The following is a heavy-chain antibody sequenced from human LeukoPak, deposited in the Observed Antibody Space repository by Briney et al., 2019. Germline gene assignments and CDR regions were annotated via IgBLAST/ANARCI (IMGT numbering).Heavy chain of an antibody. D-gene: IGHD3-9*01. CDR1: GGSISSYY. V-gene: IGHV4-59*01. CDR2: IYYSGST. Sequence: SETLSLTCTVSGGSISSYYWSWIRQPPGKGLEWIGYIYYSGSTNYNPSLKSRVTISVDTSKNQFSLKLSSVTVADTAVYYCASLETGYPPFDYWGQGTLVTVSS. J-gene: IGHJ4*02. CDR3: ASLETGYPPFDY.